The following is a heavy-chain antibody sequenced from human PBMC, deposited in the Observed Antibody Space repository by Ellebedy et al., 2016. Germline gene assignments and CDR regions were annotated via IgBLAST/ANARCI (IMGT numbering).Heavy chain of an antibody. Sequence: SETLSLXXTVSGGSISSYYWSWIRQPPGKGLEWIGYIYYSGSTNYNPSLKSRVTISVDTSKNQFSLKLSSVTAADTAVYYCARHKIDGYNHYYFDYWGQGTLVTISS. D-gene: IGHD5-24*01. CDR1: GGSISSYY. V-gene: IGHV4-59*08. CDR3: ARHKIDGYNHYYFDY. CDR2: IYYSGST. J-gene: IGHJ4*02.